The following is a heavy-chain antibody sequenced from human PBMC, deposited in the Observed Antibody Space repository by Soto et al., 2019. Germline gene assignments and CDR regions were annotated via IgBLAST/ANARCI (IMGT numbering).Heavy chain of an antibody. Sequence: QVQLVESGGGVVQPGRSLRLSCAASGFTFSSYAMHWVRQAPGKGLEWVAVILYDGSNKYYADSVKGRFTISRDNSKNTLYLQMNSLRAEDTAVYYCARDLSGSSSWYIHYYYYYGMDVWGQGTTVTVSS. J-gene: IGHJ6*02. V-gene: IGHV3-30-3*01. CDR2: ILYDGSNK. CDR1: GFTFSSYA. CDR3: ARDLSGSSSWYIHYYYYYGMDV. D-gene: IGHD6-13*01.